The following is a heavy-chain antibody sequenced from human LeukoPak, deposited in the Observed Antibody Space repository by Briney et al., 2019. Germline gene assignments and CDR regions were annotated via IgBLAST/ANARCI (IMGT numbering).Heavy chain of an antibody. CDR3: AKGSYQLRGDY. CDR1: GFTFSDYY. CDR2: ISSSGSTI. V-gene: IGHV3-11*04. J-gene: IGHJ4*02. D-gene: IGHD2-2*01. Sequence: GGSLRLSCAASGFTFSDYYMSWLRQAPGKGLEWVSYISSSGSTIYYADSVKGRFTISRDNAKNSLYLQMNSLRAEDTAMYYCAKGSYQLRGDYWGQGTLVTVSS.